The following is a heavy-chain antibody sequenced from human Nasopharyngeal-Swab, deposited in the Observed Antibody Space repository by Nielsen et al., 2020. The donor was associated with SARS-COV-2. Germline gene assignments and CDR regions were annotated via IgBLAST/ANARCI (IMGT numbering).Heavy chain of an antibody. J-gene: IGHJ2*01. CDR2: ISSSSSTI. Sequence: VLQAPGKGLEWVSYISSSSSTIYYADSVKGRFTISRDNAKNSLYLQMNSLRDEDTAVYYCARDRYSSSWYPYWYFDLWGRGTLVTVSS. D-gene: IGHD6-13*01. V-gene: IGHV3-48*02. CDR3: ARDRYSSSWYPYWYFDL.